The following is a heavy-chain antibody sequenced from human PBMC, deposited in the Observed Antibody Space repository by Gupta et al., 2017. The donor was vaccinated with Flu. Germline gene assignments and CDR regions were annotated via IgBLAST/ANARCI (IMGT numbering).Heavy chain of an antibody. CDR1: GGSFSGYY. J-gene: IGHJ5*02. Sequence: QVQLQQWGAGLLKPSETLSLTCAVYGGSFSGYYWSWIRQTPGKGLEWIGEINHSGSTNYNPSLKSRVTISVDTSKNQFSLKLSSVTAADTAVYYCARGITTRCSSTSCYTARRFDPWGQGTLVTVSS. V-gene: IGHV4-34*01. D-gene: IGHD2-2*02. CDR2: INHSGST. CDR3: ARGITTRCSSTSCYTARRFDP.